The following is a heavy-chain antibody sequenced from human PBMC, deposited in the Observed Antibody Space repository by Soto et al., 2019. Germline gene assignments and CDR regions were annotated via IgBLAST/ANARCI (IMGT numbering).Heavy chain of an antibody. J-gene: IGHJ6*02. D-gene: IGHD3-22*01. CDR1: GYSFTSYW. CDR2: IDPSDSYT. CDR3: ASIGDYYDSSGPVKYYYGMDV. V-gene: IGHV5-10-1*01. Sequence: PGESLKISFKGSGYSFTSYWISWLRQMPGKGLEWMGRIDPSDSYTNYSPSFQGHVTISADKSISTAYLQWSSPKASDTAMYYCASIGDYYDSSGPVKYYYGMDVWGQGTTVTVSS.